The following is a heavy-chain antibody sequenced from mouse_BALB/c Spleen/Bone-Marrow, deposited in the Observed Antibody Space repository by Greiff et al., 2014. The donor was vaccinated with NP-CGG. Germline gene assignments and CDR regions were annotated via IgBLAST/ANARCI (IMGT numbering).Heavy chain of an antibody. Sequence: EWIGEIYPGSDNTYYNEKFKGKATLTADKSSSTTYMQLSSLTSEDSAVYFCARTTTATSYWGQGTLATVSA. J-gene: IGHJ3*01. CDR3: RTTTATSY. D-gene: IGHD1-2*01. V-gene: IGHV1-83*01. CDR2: YPGSDNTY.